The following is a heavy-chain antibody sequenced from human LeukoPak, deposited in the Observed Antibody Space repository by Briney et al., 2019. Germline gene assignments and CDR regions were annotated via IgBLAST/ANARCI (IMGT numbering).Heavy chain of an antibody. V-gene: IGHV4-39*07. Sequence: PSETLSLTCTVSGGSISSSSYCWGWIRQPPGKGLEWIGSIYYSGSTYYNPSLKSRVTISVDTSKNQFSLKLSSVTAADTAVYYCARGDDYYDSSGYYWGQGTLVTVSS. J-gene: IGHJ4*02. CDR1: GGSISSSSYC. D-gene: IGHD3-22*01. CDR2: IYYSGST. CDR3: ARGDDYYDSSGYY.